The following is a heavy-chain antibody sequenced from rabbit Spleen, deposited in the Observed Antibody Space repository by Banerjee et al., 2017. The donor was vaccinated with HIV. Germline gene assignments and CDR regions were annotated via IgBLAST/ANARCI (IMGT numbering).Heavy chain of an antibody. J-gene: IGHJ6*01. CDR1: GFSFSDRDV. Sequence: QEQLEESGGGLVKPEGSLTLTCKASGFSFSDRDVMCWVRQAPGKGLEWIACIDAGSSGFTYHANWAKGRYTISKTSSTTGTLQMTSLTAADTATYFCARDAGSSFATYGMDLWGPGTLVTVS. V-gene: IGHV1S45*01. D-gene: IGHD8-1*01. CDR2: IDAGSSGFT. CDR3: ARDAGSSFATYGMDL.